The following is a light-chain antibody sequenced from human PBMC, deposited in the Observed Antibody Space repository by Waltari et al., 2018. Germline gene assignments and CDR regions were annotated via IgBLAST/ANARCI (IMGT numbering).Light chain of an antibody. CDR1: DIGDKS. V-gene: IGLV3-21*02. J-gene: IGLJ2*01. CDR2: ENS. CDR3: QVWDSRSDHVV. Sequence: SYVLTQPPSVSVAPGQTARITCAGTDIGDKSWHWYHQRPGQAPVLVLPENSDRPPGIPERISGSNSVNMATLSISRVEAGDEADYYCQVWDSRSDHVVFGGGTKLTVL.